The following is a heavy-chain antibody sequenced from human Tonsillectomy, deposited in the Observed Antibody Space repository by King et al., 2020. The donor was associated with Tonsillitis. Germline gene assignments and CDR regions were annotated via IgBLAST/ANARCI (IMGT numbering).Heavy chain of an antibody. Sequence: MQLQESGPGLVKPSETLSLTCAVSVYSISSGYYWGWIRQPPGKGLEWIGSIYHSGSTYYNPSLKSRVTISVDTSKNQFSLKLSSVTAADTAVYYCARVEATVDPVTMIVVVTRHDAFDIWGQGTMVTVSS. V-gene: IGHV4-38-2*01. CDR2: IYHSGST. CDR3: ARVEATVDPVTMIVVVTRHDAFDI. D-gene: IGHD3-22*01. CDR1: VYSISSGYY. J-gene: IGHJ3*02.